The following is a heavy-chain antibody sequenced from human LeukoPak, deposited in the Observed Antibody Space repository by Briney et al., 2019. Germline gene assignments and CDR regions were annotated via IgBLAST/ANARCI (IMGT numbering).Heavy chain of an antibody. CDR3: AKSPRAKTIGGVVLYYFDY. CDR1: GFTFSSFA. J-gene: IGHJ4*02. Sequence: GGSLRLSCAASGFTFSSFAMSWVRQAPGKGLEWVSAISGSGGCTYYADSVKGRFTISRDNSKNTLYLQMNSLRAEDTAVYYCAKSPRAKTIGGVVLYYFDYWGQGTLVTVSS. CDR2: ISGSGGCT. D-gene: IGHD3-3*01. V-gene: IGHV3-23*01.